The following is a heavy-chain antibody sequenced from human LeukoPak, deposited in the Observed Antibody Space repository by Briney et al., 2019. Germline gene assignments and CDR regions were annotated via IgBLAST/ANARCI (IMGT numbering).Heavy chain of an antibody. V-gene: IGHV4-59*08. J-gene: IGHJ4*02. CDR1: RVSLNTEY. Sequence: SQTLSPTRVLSRVSLNTEYWTWIGQPPAQGLEWIACVSSTAATNYNPSLKSRVTMSLDTSQKQFSLKLPSVTAADTALYYCARQPDYGDQVFDYWGQGILVTVSS. D-gene: IGHD4-17*01. CDR2: VSSTAAT. CDR3: ARQPDYGDQVFDY.